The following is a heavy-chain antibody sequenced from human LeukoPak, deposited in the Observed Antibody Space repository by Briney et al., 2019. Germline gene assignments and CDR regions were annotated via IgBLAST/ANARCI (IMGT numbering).Heavy chain of an antibody. CDR3: ARDKPGIAAPDV. V-gene: IGHV3-21*01. Sequence: GGSLRLSRAASGNTLHTCTINWGRHAPGKGLEWVSSIVTGTVKHYGDSVRGRLTISLDNVQNSLYLHMKRVRAEDTGVYYCARDKPGIAAPDVWGKGTTVTVSS. D-gene: IGHD6-13*01. CDR2: IVTGTVK. CDR1: GNTLHTCT. J-gene: IGHJ6*04.